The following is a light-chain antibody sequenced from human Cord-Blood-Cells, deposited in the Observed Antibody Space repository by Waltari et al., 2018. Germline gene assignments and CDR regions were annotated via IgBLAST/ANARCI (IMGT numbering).Light chain of an antibody. J-gene: IGKJ2*03. V-gene: IGKV3-20*01. CDR2: GAS. CDR3: QQYGSSPVS. Sequence: EIVLPHSPGTLSLSPGERATLSCSASQSVSSSYLAWYQQKPGQAPRLLIYGASSRATGIPDRFSGSGSGTDFTLTISRLEPEDFAVYYCQQYGSSPVSFGQGTKLEIK. CDR1: QSVSSSY.